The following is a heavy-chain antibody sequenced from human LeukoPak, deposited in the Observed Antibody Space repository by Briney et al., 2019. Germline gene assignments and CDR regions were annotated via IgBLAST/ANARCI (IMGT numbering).Heavy chain of an antibody. D-gene: IGHD2-2*02. V-gene: IGHV1-46*01. CDR3: ARVAAEVVGIPGAIGFGWLRRDYYYMDV. J-gene: IGHJ6*03. CDR2: INPSGGST. CDR1: GYAVTSYY. Sequence: GASVKVSCKASGYAVTSYYMHWVRQAPGEGLEGMGIINPSGGSTSYAQKFQGRVTMTRDMSTSTVYMELSSLRSEDTAVYYCARVAAEVVGIPGAIGFGWLRRDYYYMDVWGKGTTVTISS.